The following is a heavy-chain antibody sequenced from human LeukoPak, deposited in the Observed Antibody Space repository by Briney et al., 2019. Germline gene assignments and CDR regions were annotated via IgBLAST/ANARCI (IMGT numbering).Heavy chain of an antibody. D-gene: IGHD5-18*01. CDR3: ARDQGYTAIGP. CDR2: INPNSGGT. J-gene: IGHJ5*02. V-gene: IGHV1-2*02. CDR1: GYTFTGYY. Sequence: GASVKVSCKASGYTFTGYYMHWVRQAPGQGLEGMGWINPNSGGTDYAQKFQGRVTMTRDTSISTAYMELSRLRSDDTAVYYCARDQGYTAIGPWGQGTLVAVSS.